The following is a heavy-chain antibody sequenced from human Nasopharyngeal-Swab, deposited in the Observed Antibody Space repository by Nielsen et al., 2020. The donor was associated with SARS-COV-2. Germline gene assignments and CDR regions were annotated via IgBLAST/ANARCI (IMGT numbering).Heavy chain of an antibody. D-gene: IGHD5-24*01. CDR3: ATLSAPRDGNNRAPMG. V-gene: IGHV1-58*01. Sequence: SVKVSCKASGFTFSGSSVQWVRQARGQRLEWIGWIVLGIYKTDYAQKFQDRVTITRDMSASTVYMQLSSLRSEDTALYYCATLSAPRDGNNRAPMGWGQGTLVTVSS. J-gene: IGHJ4*02. CDR1: GFTFSGSS. CDR2: IVLGIYKT.